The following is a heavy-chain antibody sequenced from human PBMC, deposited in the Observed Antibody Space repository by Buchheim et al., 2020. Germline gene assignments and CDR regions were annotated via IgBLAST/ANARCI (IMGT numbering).Heavy chain of an antibody. Sequence: QVQLVESGGGVVQPGRSLRLSCAASGFTFSSYGMHWVRQAPGKGLEWVAVISYDGSNKYYADSVKGRFTISRDNSKNTLYLKMNSLRAEDTAVYYCAKPYYYDSSGYYLFDYWGKGTL. D-gene: IGHD3-22*01. V-gene: IGHV3-30*18. J-gene: IGHJ4*02. CDR2: ISYDGSNK. CDR1: GFTFSSYG. CDR3: AKPYYYDSSGYYLFDY.